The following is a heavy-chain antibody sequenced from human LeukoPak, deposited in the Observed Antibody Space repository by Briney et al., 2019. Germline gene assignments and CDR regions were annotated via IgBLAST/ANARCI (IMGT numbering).Heavy chain of an antibody. J-gene: IGHJ6*03. V-gene: IGHV3-30*02. CDR2: IWSDGNNK. D-gene: IGHD4-17*01. CDR3: AKDRYGDYDYYYYMDV. Sequence: GGSLRLSCGVSGFTFSSHGMHWVRQAPGKGLEWVAVIWSDGNNKYYADSVKGRFTISRDNSKNTLYLQMNSLRAEDTAVYYCAKDRYGDYDYYYYMDVWGKGTTVTVSS. CDR1: GFTFSSHG.